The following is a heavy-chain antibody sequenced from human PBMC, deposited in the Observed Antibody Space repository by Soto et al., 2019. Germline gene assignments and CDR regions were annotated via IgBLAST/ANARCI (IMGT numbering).Heavy chain of an antibody. J-gene: IGHJ3*01. D-gene: IGHD3-22*01. V-gene: IGHV1-18*01. CDR1: GYTFTNYG. Sequence: QVQLVQSGAEVKKPGASVKVSCKASGYTFTNYGLTWVRQAPGQGLEWMGWVSTFNDNRNYAQKLQGRVILTTDTSTTVAYMELRRLISDHTAVYYSAKDSSGYSHGDDAFDVWGQGTMVIV. CDR3: AKDSSGYSHGDDAFDV. CDR2: VSTFNDNR.